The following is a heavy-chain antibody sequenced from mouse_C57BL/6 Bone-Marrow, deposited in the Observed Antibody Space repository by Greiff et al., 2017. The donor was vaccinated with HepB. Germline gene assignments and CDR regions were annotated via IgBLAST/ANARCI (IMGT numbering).Heavy chain of an antibody. CDR2: IDPANGNT. CDR3: ARSPSYYGGYYAMDY. J-gene: IGHJ4*01. Sequence: EVKLQESVAELVRPGASVKLSCTASGFNIKNTYMHWVKQRPEQGLEWIGRIDPANGNTKYAPKFQGKATITADTSSNPAYLQLSSLTSEDTAIYYCARSPSYYGGYYAMDYWGQGTSVTVSS. D-gene: IGHD1-1*01. CDR1: GFNIKNTY. V-gene: IGHV14-3*01.